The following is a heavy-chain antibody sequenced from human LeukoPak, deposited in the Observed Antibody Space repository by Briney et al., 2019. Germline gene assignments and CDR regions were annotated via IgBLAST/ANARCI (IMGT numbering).Heavy chain of an antibody. D-gene: IGHD1-26*01. Sequence: PSETLSLTCTVSGGSISGYYWSWIRQPPGKGLEWIGEINHSGSTNYNPSLKSRVTISVDTSKNQFSLKLSSVTAADTAVYYCGGGKGGAPPPLPFNYGGRGPLSTVSS. V-gene: IGHV4-34*01. CDR1: GGSISGYY. CDR2: INHSGST. CDR3: GGGKGGAPPPLPFNY. J-gene: IGHJ4*02.